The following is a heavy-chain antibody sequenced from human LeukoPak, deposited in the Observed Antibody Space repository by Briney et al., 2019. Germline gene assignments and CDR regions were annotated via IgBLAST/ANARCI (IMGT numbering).Heavy chain of an antibody. CDR3: ASSASIVVAGPFDY. J-gene: IGHJ4*02. D-gene: IGHD3-22*01. CDR2: MYPGDSDT. Sequence: GESLNISCKGSGYSFTSYWIGWVRQMPGKGLDWMGIMYPGDSDTRYSPSFQAQVTISADKSISTAYLQWSSLKAADTAMYYSASSASIVVAGPFDYWGQGTLVTVSS. CDR1: GYSFTSYW. V-gene: IGHV5-51*01.